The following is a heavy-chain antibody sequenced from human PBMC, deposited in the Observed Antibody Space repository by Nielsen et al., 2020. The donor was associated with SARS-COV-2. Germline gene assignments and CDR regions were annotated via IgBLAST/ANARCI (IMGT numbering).Heavy chain of an antibody. CDR1: GYTFTSYG. D-gene: IGHD3-3*01. J-gene: IGHJ5*02. V-gene: IGHV1-18*04. CDR3: ARSVRITIFGVVISESHWFDP. Sequence: ASVKVSCKASGYTFTSYGISWVRQAPGQGLEWMGWISAYNGNTNYAQKLQGRVTMTTDTSTSTAYMELRSLRSDDTAAYYCARSVRITIFGVVISESHWFDPWGQGTLVTVSS. CDR2: ISAYNGNT.